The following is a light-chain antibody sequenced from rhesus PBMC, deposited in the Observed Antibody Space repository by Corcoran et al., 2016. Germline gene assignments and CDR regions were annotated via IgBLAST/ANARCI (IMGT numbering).Light chain of an antibody. V-gene: IGKV1-44*03. J-gene: IGKJ1*01. CDR3: QHYYNFPRT. CDR1: QNIYSH. Sequence: DIQMTQSPSALSASVGDRVTISCRASQNIYSHLAWYQQKPRKAPNLLIYATSTLQTGIPSRVSGSRSGTEFTPTISSLQPEDSATYYGQHYYNFPRTFGQGTKVEVK. CDR2: ATS.